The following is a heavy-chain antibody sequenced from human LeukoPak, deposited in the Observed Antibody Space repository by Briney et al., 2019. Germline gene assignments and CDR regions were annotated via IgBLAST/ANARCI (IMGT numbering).Heavy chain of an antibody. D-gene: IGHD6-6*01. Sequence: GGSLRLSCAASGFTFSSYAMHWVRQAPGKGLEWVAVIPYDGSNKYYADSVKGRFTISRDNSKNTLYLQMNSLRAEDTALYYCARERGSSPYFDYWGQGTLVTVSS. CDR2: IPYDGSNK. V-gene: IGHV3-30-3*01. J-gene: IGHJ4*02. CDR3: ARERGSSPYFDY. CDR1: GFTFSSYA.